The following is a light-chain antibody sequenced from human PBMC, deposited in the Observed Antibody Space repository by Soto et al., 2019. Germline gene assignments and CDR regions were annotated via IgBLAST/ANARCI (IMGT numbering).Light chain of an antibody. Sequence: DFVMTQSPLSLPVTPGEPASISCRSSQSLLHSNGYNYLDWYLQKPGQSPQLLIYLGSNRASGVPDRFSGSGSGTEFTLKISRVEAEDVGVYYCMQALQTRYTFGQGTQLEIK. CDR1: QSLLHSNGYNY. J-gene: IGKJ2*01. V-gene: IGKV2-28*01. CDR3: MQALQTRYT. CDR2: LGS.